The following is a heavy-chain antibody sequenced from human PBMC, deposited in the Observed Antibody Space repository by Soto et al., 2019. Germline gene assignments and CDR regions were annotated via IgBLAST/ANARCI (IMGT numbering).Heavy chain of an antibody. CDR3: ARDAVYGFGELLPLGMDV. D-gene: IGHD3-10*01. CDR2: IYSGGST. J-gene: IGHJ6*02. Sequence: GGSLRLSCAASGFTVSSNYMSWVRQAPGKGLEWVSVIYSGGSTYYADSVKGRFTISRGNSKNTLYLQMNSLRAEDTAVYYCARDAVYGFGELLPLGMDVWGQGTTVTVSS. CDR1: GFTVSSNY. V-gene: IGHV3-53*01.